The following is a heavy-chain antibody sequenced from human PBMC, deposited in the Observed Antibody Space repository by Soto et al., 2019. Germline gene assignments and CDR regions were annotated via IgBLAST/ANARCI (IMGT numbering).Heavy chain of an antibody. V-gene: IGHV5-51*01. CDR1: GYSFPMYW. CDR2: IYPGDSDT. D-gene: IGHD3-3*01. Sequence: PGESLKISCKGSGYSFPMYWIGWVRQMPGKGLEWMGVIYPGDSDTRYSPSFQGQVSISADNSISTAYLQWSSLRASDTATYYCARSDYWTGQPRFDPWRQGTLDTVSS. CDR3: ARSDYWTGQPRFDP. J-gene: IGHJ5*02.